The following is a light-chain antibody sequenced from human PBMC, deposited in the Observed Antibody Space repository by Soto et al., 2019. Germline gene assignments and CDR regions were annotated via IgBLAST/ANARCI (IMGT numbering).Light chain of an antibody. CDR1: QSVSSY. Sequence: EIVLTQSPATLSLSPGERATLSCRASQSVSSYLAWYQQKPGQAPRLLIYDASNRATGIPARFSGSGSGTDVTLTISSLEPEDFSVYYCHQRSNWPPVFGQGTRLEIK. CDR2: DAS. CDR3: HQRSNWPPV. J-gene: IGKJ5*01. V-gene: IGKV3-11*01.